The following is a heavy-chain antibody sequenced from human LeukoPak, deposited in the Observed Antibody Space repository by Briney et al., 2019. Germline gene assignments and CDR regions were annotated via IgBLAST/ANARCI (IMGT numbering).Heavy chain of an antibody. V-gene: IGHV4-34*01. CDR1: GGSFSGYY. D-gene: IGHD6-19*01. Sequence: PSETLSLTCAVYGGSFSGYYWSWIRQPPGKGLEWIGEINHSGSTNYNPSLKSRVTISVDTSKNQFSLKLSSVTAADTAVYYCARGKQWLVYFDYWGQGTLVTVSS. CDR2: INHSGST. CDR3: ARGKQWLVYFDY. J-gene: IGHJ4*02.